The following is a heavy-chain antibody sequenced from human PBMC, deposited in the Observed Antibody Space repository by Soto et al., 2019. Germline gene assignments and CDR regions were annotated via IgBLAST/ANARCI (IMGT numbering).Heavy chain of an antibody. J-gene: IGHJ4*02. D-gene: IGHD6-13*01. CDR2: ISSSSSYI. V-gene: IGHV3-21*01. CDR3: ARDKGYSSSWLDY. Sequence: EVQLVESGGGLVKPGGSLRLSCAASGFTFSSYIMNWVRQAPGKGLEWVSSISSSSSYIYYADSVKGRFTISRDNAKNSLYLQMNSLRAEDTAVYYCARDKGYSSSWLDYWGQGTLVTVSS. CDR1: GFTFSSYI.